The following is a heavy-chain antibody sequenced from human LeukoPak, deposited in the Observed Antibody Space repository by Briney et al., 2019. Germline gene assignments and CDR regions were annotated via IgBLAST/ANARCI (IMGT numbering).Heavy chain of an antibody. D-gene: IGHD2-15*01. CDR3: ARGVHSYYFDY. CDR1: GDSVSSDSTA. CDR2: TYYRSKWYN. Sequence: SQTLSLTCAISGDSVSSDSTAWSWIRQSPSRGLEWLGRTYYRSKWYNDYAISVKSRITINPDTSKNQFFLQLNSVTPEDTAVYYCARGVHSYYFDYWGQGTLVTVSS. J-gene: IGHJ4*02. V-gene: IGHV6-1*01.